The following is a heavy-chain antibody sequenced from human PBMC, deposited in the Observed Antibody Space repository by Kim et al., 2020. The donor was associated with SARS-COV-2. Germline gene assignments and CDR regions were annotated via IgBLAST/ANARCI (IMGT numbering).Heavy chain of an antibody. Sequence: SETLSLTCTVSSGSISSNYWTWIRQPPGKGLEWIGYIFYIGSTSYNPSLKSRVTISVDTSKNQFSLKLSSVTAADTAVYYCARGVAAPSYYYYGMDVWG. CDR3: ARGVAAPSYYYYGMDV. D-gene: IGHD2-15*01. J-gene: IGHJ6*02. CDR2: IFYIGST. V-gene: IGHV4-59*01. CDR1: SGSISSNY.